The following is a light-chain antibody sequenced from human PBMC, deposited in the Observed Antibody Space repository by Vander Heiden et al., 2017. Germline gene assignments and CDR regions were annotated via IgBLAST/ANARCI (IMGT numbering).Light chain of an antibody. CDR3: QQYDNWPRT. Sequence: EIVMTQSPATLSVSPGERATLSCRASQSISDNLAWYQQKPGQAPRLLIYRASTRATGIPARFSGSGSGTEFTLTISSLQSEDFAVYYCQQYDNWPRTFGHGTQVEIK. CDR2: RAS. V-gene: IGKV3-15*01. J-gene: IGKJ1*01. CDR1: QSISDN.